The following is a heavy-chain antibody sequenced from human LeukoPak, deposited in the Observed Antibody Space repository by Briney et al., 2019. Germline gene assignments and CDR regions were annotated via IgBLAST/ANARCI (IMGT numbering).Heavy chain of an antibody. D-gene: IGHD2-15*01. V-gene: IGHV5-51*01. CDR3: ARGTGVPLGYCSGGSCRGDPFDY. CDR2: IYPGDSDT. CDR1: GYTFTSYW. J-gene: IGHJ4*02. Sequence: GESLKISCKGSGYTFTSYWIGWVRQLPGKGLEWMGIIYPGDSDTRYSPSFQGQVTISADKSISTAYLQWSSLKASDTAMYYCARGTGVPLGYCSGGSCRGDPFDYWGQGTLVTVSP.